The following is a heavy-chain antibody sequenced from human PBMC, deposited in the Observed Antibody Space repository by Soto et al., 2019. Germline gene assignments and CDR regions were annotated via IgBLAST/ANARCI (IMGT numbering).Heavy chain of an antibody. CDR2: ISYDGSNK. D-gene: IGHD3-22*01. J-gene: IGHJ4*02. CDR3: AKDPSSGYYYFDY. Sequence: GGFLRLSCAASGFTFSSYGMHWVRQAPGKGLEWVAVISYDGSNKYYADSVKGRFTISRDNSKNTLYLQMNSLRAEDTAVYYCAKDPSSGYYYFDYWGQGTLVTVSS. V-gene: IGHV3-30*18. CDR1: GFTFSSYG.